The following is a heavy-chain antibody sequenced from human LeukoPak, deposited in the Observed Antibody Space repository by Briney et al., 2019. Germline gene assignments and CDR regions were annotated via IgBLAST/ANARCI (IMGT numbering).Heavy chain of an antibody. Sequence: ASVKVSCKASGYTLTELSMHWVRQAPGKGLEWMGGFDPEDGETIYAQKFQGRVTMTEDTSTDTAYMELSSLRSEDTAVYYCATVGDYDSSGYYYESAYWGQGTLVTVSS. CDR3: ATVGDYDSSGYYYESAY. J-gene: IGHJ4*02. CDR2: FDPEDGET. V-gene: IGHV1-24*01. D-gene: IGHD3-22*01. CDR1: GYTLTELS.